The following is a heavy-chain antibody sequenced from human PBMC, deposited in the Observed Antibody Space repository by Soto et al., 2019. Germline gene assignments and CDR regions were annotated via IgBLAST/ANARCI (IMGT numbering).Heavy chain of an antibody. CDR1: GYTFTSDR. Sequence: QGQLVQSGGEVKKPGASVKLSCTASGYTFTSDRISWVRQAPGQGLEWMGWISAYNGKTNYAQNVQGRVTMTTDTSTRTAYMDLRSLRSDDTAVYYCARGGDVNYYHGMDVWGQGNTVTVSS. D-gene: IGHD5-12*01. V-gene: IGHV1-18*01. CDR2: ISAYNGKT. CDR3: ARGGDVNYYHGMDV. J-gene: IGHJ6*02.